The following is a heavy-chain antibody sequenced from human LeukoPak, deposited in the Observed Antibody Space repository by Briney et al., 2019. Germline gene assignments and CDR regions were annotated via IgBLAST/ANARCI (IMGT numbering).Heavy chain of an antibody. CDR3: TRVNLRGSNYNWFDP. CDR2: ITPIIDST. J-gene: IGHJ5*02. Sequence: GSSVKVSCKTSGGTFNSHIFGWVRQAPGQGLEWMGRITPIIDSTKYAQTFQGRLTVSADKFTTTVYMELSGLRIEDTAVYYCTRVNLRGSNYNWFDPWGQGTQVIVSS. D-gene: IGHD1-26*01. CDR1: GGTFNSHI. V-gene: IGHV1-69*08.